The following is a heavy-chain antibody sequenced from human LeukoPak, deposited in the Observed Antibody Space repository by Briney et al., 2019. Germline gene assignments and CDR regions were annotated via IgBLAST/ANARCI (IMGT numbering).Heavy chain of an antibody. CDR1: GFTFDDYA. Sequence: GGSLRLSCAASGFTFDDYAMHWVRQVPGKGLGWVSGISWNSGIIGYADSVKGRFTISRDNAKNSLYLQMNSLRAEDMALYYCAKDHRPYYDSSGYYDYWGQGTLVTVSS. CDR3: AKDHRPYYDSSGYYDY. D-gene: IGHD3-22*01. CDR2: ISWNSGII. J-gene: IGHJ4*02. V-gene: IGHV3-9*03.